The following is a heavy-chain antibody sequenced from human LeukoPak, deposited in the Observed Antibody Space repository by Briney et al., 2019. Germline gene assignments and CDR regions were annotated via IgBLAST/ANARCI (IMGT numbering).Heavy chain of an antibody. D-gene: IGHD6-19*01. Sequence: RASVKVSCTASGYTFTSYYMHWVRQAPGQGLEWMGIINPSGGSTSYAQKFQGRVTMTRDTSTSTVYMELSSLRSEDTAVYYCARDVPYSSVWSYYYYYGMDVWGQGTTVTVSS. CDR1: GYTFTSYY. CDR2: INPSGGST. CDR3: ARDVPYSSVWSYYYYYGMDV. J-gene: IGHJ6*02. V-gene: IGHV1-46*01.